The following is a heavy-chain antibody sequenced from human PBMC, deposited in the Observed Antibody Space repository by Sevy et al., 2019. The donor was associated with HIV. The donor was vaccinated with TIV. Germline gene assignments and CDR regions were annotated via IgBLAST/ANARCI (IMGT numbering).Heavy chain of an antibody. Sequence: GGSLRLSCAASGFTLTSYTMNWVRQAPGKGLEWVASISATGGSTYYEDSVKGRFTIPREVSKGTLYLQMNSLTAEDTAIFYCAKTLQKLPFHHHYFDYWGQGTLVTVSS. V-gene: IGHV3-23*01. D-gene: IGHD2-21*02. CDR2: ISATGGST. J-gene: IGHJ4*02. CDR3: AKTLQKLPFHHHYFDY. CDR1: GFTLTSYT.